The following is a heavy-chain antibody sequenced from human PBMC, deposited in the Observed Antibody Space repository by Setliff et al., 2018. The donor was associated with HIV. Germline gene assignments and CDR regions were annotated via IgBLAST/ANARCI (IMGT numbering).Heavy chain of an antibody. CDR2: ISGNNGNT. J-gene: IGHJ1*01. Sequence: ASVTVSCQDSGYTFTSYGMSWVRQAPGQGLEWMGWISGNNGNTHYRQKFQGRLTMTLDTSTGTAYMELRSLTSDDTAMYYCARDPRITMDRGDSCFQYWGQGTLVTVSS. CDR3: ARDPRITMDRGDSCFQY. D-gene: IGHD3-10*01. CDR1: GYTFTSYG. V-gene: IGHV1-18*01.